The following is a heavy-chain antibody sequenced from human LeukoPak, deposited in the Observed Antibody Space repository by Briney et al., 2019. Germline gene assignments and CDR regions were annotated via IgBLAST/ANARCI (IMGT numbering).Heavy chain of an antibody. CDR3: ARGVRWLQSVDY. D-gene: IGHD5-24*01. CDR1: GGSFSGCY. J-gene: IGHJ4*02. V-gene: IGHV4-34*01. Sequence: SETLSLTCAVYGGSFSGCYWSWIRQPPGKGLEWIGEINHSGSTNYNPSLKSRVTISVDTSKNQFSLKLSSVTAADTAVYYCARGVRWLQSVDYWGQGTLVTVSS. CDR2: INHSGST.